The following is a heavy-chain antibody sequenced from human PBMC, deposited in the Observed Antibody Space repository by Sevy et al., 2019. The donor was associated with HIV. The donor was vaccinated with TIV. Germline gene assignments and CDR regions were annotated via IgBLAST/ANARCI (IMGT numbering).Heavy chain of an antibody. D-gene: IGHD1-26*01. CDR2: IYYNGHI. J-gene: IGHJ4*02. V-gene: IGHV4-59*08. Sequence: SETLSLTCTVSGGSITSLYWSWIRQPPGKGLEWIANIYYNGHINYNPSLKSRVTLSLDTSKNHFSLRLSSVTAADTAMYYCAGENAWGRGYSWGQGTLVTVSS. CDR3: AGENAWGRGYS. CDR1: GGSITSLY.